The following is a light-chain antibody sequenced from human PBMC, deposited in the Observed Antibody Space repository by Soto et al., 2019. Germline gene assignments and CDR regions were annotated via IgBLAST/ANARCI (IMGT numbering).Light chain of an antibody. J-gene: IGLJ3*02. CDR1: SSNIGAGYD. V-gene: IGLV1-40*01. CDR2: GNS. CDR3: QSYDRSLSGWV. Sequence: QSALTQPPSVSGAPGQRVTISCTGSSSNIGAGYDVHWYQQLPGTAPKLLISGNSNRPSGVPDRFSGSKSGTSASLAITGLQAEDEADYYCQSYDRSLSGWVFGGGTKVTVL.